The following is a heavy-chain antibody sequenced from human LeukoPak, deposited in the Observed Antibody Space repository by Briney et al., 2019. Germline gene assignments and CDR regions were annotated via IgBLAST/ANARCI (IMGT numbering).Heavy chain of an antibody. CDR3: ARGHYGSGDFDY. Sequence: SETLSLTCSVSRGSIGSYYWTWIRQPAGKGLEWIGRIYTSGSTNYNPSLKSRVTMSVDTSKNQFSLKLSSVTAADTAVYYCARGHYGSGDFDYWGQGTLVTVSS. V-gene: IGHV4-4*07. J-gene: IGHJ4*02. CDR1: RGSIGSYY. D-gene: IGHD3-10*01. CDR2: IYTSGST.